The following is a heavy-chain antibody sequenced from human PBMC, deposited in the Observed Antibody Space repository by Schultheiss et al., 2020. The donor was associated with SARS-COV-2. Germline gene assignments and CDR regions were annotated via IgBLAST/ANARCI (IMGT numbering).Heavy chain of an antibody. J-gene: IGHJ1*01. V-gene: IGHV3-21*01. CDR3: ATRIAARPSYFQH. Sequence: GESLKISCAASGFTFSNAWMSWVRQAPGKGLEWVSSISSSSSYIYYADSVKGRFTISRDNAKNSLYLQMNSLRAEDTAVYYCATRIAARPSYFQHWGQGTLVTVSS. D-gene: IGHD6-6*01. CDR2: ISSSSSYI. CDR1: GFTFSNAW.